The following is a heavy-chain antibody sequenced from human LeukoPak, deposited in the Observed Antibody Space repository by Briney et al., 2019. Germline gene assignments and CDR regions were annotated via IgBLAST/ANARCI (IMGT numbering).Heavy chain of an antibody. CDR2: IAYDGTIR. D-gene: IGHD1-26*01. J-gene: IGHJ4*02. CDR1: GFTFSTYW. CDR3: ARDLIVGAPDYFDF. V-gene: IGHV3-30*03. Sequence: GRSLRLSCAASGFTFSTYWMHWVRQAPGKGLEWVTVIAYDGTIRYYADSVKGRFTISRDDSQNTLYLQMNSLRAEDTAVYYCARDLIVGAPDYFDFWGQGTLVTVSS.